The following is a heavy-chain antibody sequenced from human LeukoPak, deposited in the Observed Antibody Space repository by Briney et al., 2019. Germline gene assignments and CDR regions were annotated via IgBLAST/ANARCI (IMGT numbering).Heavy chain of an antibody. CDR2: IKQDGSAK. J-gene: IGHJ4*02. Sequence: GGSLRLSCAASGFTFSSYWLSWVRQAPGKGLDWVANIKQDGSAKYYVDPVKGRFTISRDNAKNSLYLQMNSLRAEDTAVYYCARGFVGVAASLGYWGQGTLVTVSS. CDR1: GFTFSSYW. D-gene: IGHD2-15*01. CDR3: ARGFVGVAASLGY. V-gene: IGHV3-7*01.